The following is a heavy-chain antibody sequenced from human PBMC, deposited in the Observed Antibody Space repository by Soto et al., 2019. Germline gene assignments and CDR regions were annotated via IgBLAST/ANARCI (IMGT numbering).Heavy chain of an antibody. D-gene: IGHD2-2*01. Sequence: SETLSLTCSVSGDPLHIGGYYWTWIRQRPGEGLEWMGYIYYTGKTYYNPSLESRLTMSVDRSKNQFSLKLNSVTAADTAVYYCGRDLTSNASCIDPWGQGTLVTVSS. CDR2: IYYTGKT. J-gene: IGHJ5*02. CDR1: GDPLHIGGYY. CDR3: GRDLTSNASCIDP. V-gene: IGHV4-31*03.